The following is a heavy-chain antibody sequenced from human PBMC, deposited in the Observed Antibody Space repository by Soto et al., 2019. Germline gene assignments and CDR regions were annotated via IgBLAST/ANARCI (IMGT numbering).Heavy chain of an antibody. Sequence: SETLSLTCNVSGGSVTSMGYYWSWLRQHPGKGLEWVGYIYYAGSTSYNPSLESRVSISLDRSKNHFSLKLDSVTAADTAVYYCARIYGVWSGLGTFDIWGHGTTVTVSS. V-gene: IGHV4-31*03. D-gene: IGHD3-3*01. CDR3: ARIYGVWSGLGTFDI. CDR2: IYYAGST. J-gene: IGHJ3*02. CDR1: GGSVTSMGYY.